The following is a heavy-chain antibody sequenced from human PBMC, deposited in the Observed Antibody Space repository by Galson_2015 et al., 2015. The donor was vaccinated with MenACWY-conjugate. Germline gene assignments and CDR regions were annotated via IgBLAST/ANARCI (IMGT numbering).Heavy chain of an antibody. CDR1: GDSVSSNSAA. CDR2: TYYRSKWYN. J-gene: IGHJ4*02. CDR3: VREGYYFDY. Sequence: CAISGDSVSSNSAAWNWIRQSPSRGLEWLGKTYYRSKWYNDYAVSVKSRITIHPDTSNNQFSLQLNSVTPDDTAVYYCVREGYYFDYWGQGTLVTVSS. V-gene: IGHV6-1*01.